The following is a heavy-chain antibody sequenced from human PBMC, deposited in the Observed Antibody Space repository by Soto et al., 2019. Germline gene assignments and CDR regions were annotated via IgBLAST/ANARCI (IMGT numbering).Heavy chain of an antibody. V-gene: IGHV1-69*13. D-gene: IGHD6-6*01. CDR1: GGTFSSYA. Sequence: SVKVSCKASGGTFSSYAISWVRQAPGQGLEWMGGIIPIFGTANYAQKFQGRVTITADESTSTAYMELSSLRSEDTAVYYRARVGSSSSPWFDPWGQGTLVTVSS. CDR2: IIPIFGTA. J-gene: IGHJ5*02. CDR3: ARVGSSSSPWFDP.